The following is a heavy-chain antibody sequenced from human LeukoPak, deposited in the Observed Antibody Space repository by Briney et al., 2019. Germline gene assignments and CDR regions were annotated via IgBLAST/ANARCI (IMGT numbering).Heavy chain of an antibody. CDR3: TLGIVGAS. CDR1: GFRFSGYG. D-gene: IGHD1-26*01. J-gene: IGHJ4*02. Sequence: GGSLRLSCATSGFRFSGYGMHWVRQASGKGLEWVGRIRSKANSYATAYAASVKGRFTISRDDSKNTAYLQMNSLKTEDTAVYYCTLGIVGASWGQGALVAVSS. CDR2: IRSKANSYAT. V-gene: IGHV3-73*01.